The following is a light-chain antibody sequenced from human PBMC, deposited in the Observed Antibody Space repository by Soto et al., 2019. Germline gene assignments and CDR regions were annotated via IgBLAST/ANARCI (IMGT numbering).Light chain of an antibody. CDR2: EAS. CDR3: QQYDNLPPLT. V-gene: IGKV1-33*01. CDR1: QDISNY. J-gene: IGKJ4*01. Sequence: DVQMTQSPSSLSASVGDRVTITCQASQDISNYLNWYQQKPGKAPKLLIYEASNLETGVPSRFSGSGSGTDFTFTISSLQAEDIATYYCQQYDNLPPLTFGGGTKVEIK.